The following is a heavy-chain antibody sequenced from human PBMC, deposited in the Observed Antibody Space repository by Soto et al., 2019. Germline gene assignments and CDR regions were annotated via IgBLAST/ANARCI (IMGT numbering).Heavy chain of an antibody. CDR1: GGSISSYY. J-gene: IGHJ4*02. CDR3: ARVGSSGWHLDY. V-gene: IGHV4-59*01. Sequence: SETLSLTCTVSGGSISSYYWSWIRQPPGKGLEWIGYIYYSGSTNYNPSLKSRVTMSVDTSKNQFSMKLTSVTAADTAMYYCARVGSSGWHLDYWGQGALVTVSS. D-gene: IGHD6-25*01. CDR2: IYYSGST.